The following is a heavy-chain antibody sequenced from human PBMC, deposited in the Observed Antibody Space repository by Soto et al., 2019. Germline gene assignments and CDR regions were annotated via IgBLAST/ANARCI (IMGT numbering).Heavy chain of an antibody. CDR2: ISSSSSYI. V-gene: IGHV3-21*05. CDR1: GFTFSSYS. J-gene: IGHJ6*02. Sequence: GGSLRLSCAASGFTFSSYSMNWVRQAPGKGLEWVSYISSSSSYIYYADSVKGRFTISRDNAKNSLYLQMNSLRAEDTAVYYCARELSMVLYYYYYGMDVWGQGTTVTVSS. CDR3: ARELSMVLYYYYYGMDV. D-gene: IGHD3-10*01.